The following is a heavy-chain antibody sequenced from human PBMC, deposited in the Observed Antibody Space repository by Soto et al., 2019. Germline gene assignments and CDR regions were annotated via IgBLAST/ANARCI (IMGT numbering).Heavy chain of an antibody. V-gene: IGHV5-10-1*01. CDR1: GYSFTSYW. J-gene: IGHJ6*02. D-gene: IGHD6-6*01. CDR3: ARSIAARGGVHYYYYYGMDV. CDR2: IDPSDSYT. Sequence: GESLKISCKGSGYSFTSYWISWVRQMPGKGLEWMGRIDPSDSYTNYSPSFQGHVTISADKSISTAYLQWSSLKASDTAMYYCARSIAARGGVHYYYYYGMDVWGQGTTVTVSS.